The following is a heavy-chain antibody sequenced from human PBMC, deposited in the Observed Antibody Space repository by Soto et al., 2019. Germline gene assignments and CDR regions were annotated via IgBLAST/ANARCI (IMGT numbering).Heavy chain of an antibody. CDR1: GGSFSGYY. Sequence: SETLSLTCAVYGGSFSGYYWSWIRQPPGKGLEWIGEINHSGSTNYNPSLKSRVTISVDTSKNQFSLKLSSVTAADTAVYYCARGQTARYCTNGVCYSRRFDPWGQGTLVTVSS. J-gene: IGHJ5*02. D-gene: IGHD2-8*01. CDR3: ARGQTARYCTNGVCYSRRFDP. CDR2: INHSGST. V-gene: IGHV4-34*01.